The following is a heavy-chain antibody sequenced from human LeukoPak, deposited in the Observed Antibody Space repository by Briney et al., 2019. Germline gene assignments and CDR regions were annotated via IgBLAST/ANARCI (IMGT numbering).Heavy chain of an antibody. V-gene: IGHV3-23*01. J-gene: IGHJ4*02. Sequence: GGSLRLSCAASGFTFSIYAMSWVRQAPGKGLEWVSAISGSGGSTYYADSVKGRFTISRDNSKNTLYLQMNSLRAEDTAVYYCAKTYYYDSSGYWGYYFDYWGQGTLVTVSS. CDR2: ISGSGGST. CDR1: GFTFSIYA. D-gene: IGHD3-22*01. CDR3: AKTYYYDSSGYWGYYFDY.